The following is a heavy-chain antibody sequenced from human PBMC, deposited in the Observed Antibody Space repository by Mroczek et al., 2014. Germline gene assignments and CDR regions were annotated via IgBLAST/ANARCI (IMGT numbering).Heavy chain of an antibody. D-gene: IGHD6-6*01. Sequence: QVQLQESGAGLLKPSETLSLTCAVYGGSFSGYYWSWIRQPPGKGLEWIGEINHSGSTNYNPSLKSRVTISVDTSKNQFSLKLSSVTAADTAVYYCARGRGKWAARRFDYWGQGTLVTVSS. J-gene: IGHJ4*02. CDR1: GGSFSGYY. V-gene: IGHV4-34*01. CDR3: ARGRGKWAARRFDY. CDR2: INHSGST.